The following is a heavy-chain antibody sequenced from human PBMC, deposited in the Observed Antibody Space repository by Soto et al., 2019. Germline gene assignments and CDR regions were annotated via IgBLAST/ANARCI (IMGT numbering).Heavy chain of an antibody. V-gene: IGHV3-23*01. CDR1: GFTFSNYA. J-gene: IGHJ4*02. CDR3: AKDPNTSGWYRDYFEY. Sequence: GGSLRLSCAASGFTFSNYAMSWVRQAPGKGLEWVSGISGNGGSTYYADSVKGRFTISRDNSKNTLYLQMSSLRAEDTAVYYCAKDPNTSGWYRDYFEYWGQGTLVTVSS. CDR2: ISGNGGST. D-gene: IGHD6-19*01.